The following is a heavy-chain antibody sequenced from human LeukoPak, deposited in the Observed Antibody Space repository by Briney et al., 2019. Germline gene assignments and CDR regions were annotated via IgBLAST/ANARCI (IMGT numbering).Heavy chain of an antibody. V-gene: IGHV3-48*04. CDR3: ARVDYGDSEYFQH. CDR2: ISSSSSTI. CDR1: GFTFSSNS. Sequence: GGSLRLSCAASGFTFSSNSMNWVRQAPGKGLEWVSYISSSSSTIYYADSVKGRFTISRDNAKNSLYLQMNSLRAEDTAVYYCARVDYGDSEYFQHWGQGTLVTVSS. D-gene: IGHD4-17*01. J-gene: IGHJ1*01.